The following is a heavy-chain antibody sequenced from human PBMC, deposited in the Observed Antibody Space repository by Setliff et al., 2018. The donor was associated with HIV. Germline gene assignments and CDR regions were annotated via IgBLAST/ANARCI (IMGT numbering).Heavy chain of an antibody. D-gene: IGHD6-6*01. V-gene: IGHV4-39*07. Sequence: PSETLSLTCTVSGGSISSSSYYWGWIRQPPGKGLEWIGNIFYSGHTFYNPSLKSRVPISVDTSKNQFSLKLSSVTAADTAVYYCAGDSSSGAFEIWGKGTMVTVSS. CDR1: GGSISSSSYY. CDR2: IFYSGHT. CDR3: AGDSSSGAFEI. J-gene: IGHJ3*02.